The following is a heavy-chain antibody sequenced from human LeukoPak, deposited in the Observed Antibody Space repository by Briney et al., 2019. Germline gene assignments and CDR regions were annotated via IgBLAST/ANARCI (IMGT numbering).Heavy chain of an antibody. CDR1: GFTFDDYG. J-gene: IGHJ6*03. CDR3: ATGGYGGKFPQYYYYYYMDV. CDR2: INWNGGST. D-gene: IGHD4-23*01. V-gene: IGHV3-20*01. Sequence: PGGSLRLSCAASGFTFDDYGMSWVRQAPGKGLEWVSGINWNGGSTGYADSVKGRFTISRDNAKNSLYLQMNSLRAEDTALYHCATGGYGGKFPQYYYYYYMDVWGKGTTVTVSS.